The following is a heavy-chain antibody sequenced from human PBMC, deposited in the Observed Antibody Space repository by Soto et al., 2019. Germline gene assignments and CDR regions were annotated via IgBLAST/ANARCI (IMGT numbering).Heavy chain of an antibody. CDR2: INHSGST. J-gene: IGHJ4*02. V-gene: IGHV4-34*01. Sequence: SETLXLTCAVYGGSFIGYYWSWIRQPPGKGLEWIGEINHSGSTNYNPSLKSRVTISVDTSKNQFSLKLSSVTAADTAVYYCARFPRNYFXYWGQGTLVXVSS. CDR1: GGSFIGYY. CDR3: ARFPRNYFXY.